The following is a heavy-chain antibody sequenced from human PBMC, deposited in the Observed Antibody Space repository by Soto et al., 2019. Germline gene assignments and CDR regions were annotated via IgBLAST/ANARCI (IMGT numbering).Heavy chain of an antibody. V-gene: IGHV3-30*18. J-gene: IGHJ4*02. D-gene: IGHD5-12*01. Sequence: QVQLVESGGGVVQPGRSLRLSCAASGFTFSSYGMHWVRQAPGKGLEWVAVISYDGSNKYYADSVKGRFTISRDNSKNTLDLQMNSLRAEDTAVDYWAKDSRDGYNWDYFDYWGQGTLVTVSS. CDR1: GFTFSSYG. CDR3: AKDSRDGYNWDYFDY. CDR2: ISYDGSNK.